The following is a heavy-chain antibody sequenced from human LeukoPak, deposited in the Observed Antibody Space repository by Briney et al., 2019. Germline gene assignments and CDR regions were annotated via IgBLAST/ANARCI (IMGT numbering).Heavy chain of an antibody. CDR2: ITGSGGST. V-gene: IGHV3-21*04. D-gene: IGHD5-18*01. J-gene: IGHJ4*02. CDR3: ARGGDSYGWSQRRIFFDY. CDR1: GFTFSRHS. Sequence: PGGSLRLSCAASGFTFSRHSINWVRQAPGKGLEWVSGITGSGGSTYYADSVKGRFTISRDNAKNSLYLQMNSLRAEDTALYYCARGGDSYGWSQRRIFFDYWGQGTLVTVSS.